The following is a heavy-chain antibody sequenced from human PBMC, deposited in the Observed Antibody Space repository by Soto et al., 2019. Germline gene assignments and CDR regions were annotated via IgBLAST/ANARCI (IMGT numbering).Heavy chain of an antibody. CDR2: MNPNSGNT. D-gene: IGHD6-13*01. J-gene: IGHJ6*03. CDR3: ARVYSNRAGYCYYYMDV. Sequence: QVQLVQSGAEVKKPGASVKVSCKASGYTFTSYDINWVRQATGQGLEWMGWMNPNSGNTGYAQKFQGRVTMTRNTSLGTAYMDMSSLRSEDTAVEYCARVYSNRAGYCYYYMDVWGKGTTVTFSS. V-gene: IGHV1-8*01. CDR1: GYTFTSYD.